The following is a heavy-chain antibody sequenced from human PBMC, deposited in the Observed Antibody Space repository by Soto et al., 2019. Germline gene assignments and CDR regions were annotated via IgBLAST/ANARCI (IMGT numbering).Heavy chain of an antibody. J-gene: IGHJ4*02. D-gene: IGHD4-17*01. CDR3: AKDLRWQHYFDY. CDR1: GFTFSSYG. Sequence: GGSLRLSCAASGFTFSSYGMHWVRQAPGKGLEWVAVISYDGSNKYYADSVKGRFTISRDNSKNTLYLQMNSLRAEDTAVYYCAKDLRWQHYFDYWGQGTLVTVSS. CDR2: ISYDGSNK. V-gene: IGHV3-30*18.